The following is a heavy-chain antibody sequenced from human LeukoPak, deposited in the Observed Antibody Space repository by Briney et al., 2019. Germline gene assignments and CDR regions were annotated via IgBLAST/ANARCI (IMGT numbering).Heavy chain of an antibody. V-gene: IGHV3-23*01. CDR2: ISGSGGST. CDR3: ASHMVRGFNWFDP. CDR1: GFTFSSYA. D-gene: IGHD3-10*01. J-gene: IGHJ5*02. Sequence: GGSLRLSCAASGFTFSSYAMSWVRQAPGKGLEWVSAISGSGGSTYYADSVKGRFTISRDNAKNSLYLQMNSLRAEDTAVYYCASHMVRGFNWFDPWGQGTLVTVSS.